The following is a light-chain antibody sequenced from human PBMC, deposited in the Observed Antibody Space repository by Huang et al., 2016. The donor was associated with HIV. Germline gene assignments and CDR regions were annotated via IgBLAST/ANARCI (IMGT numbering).Light chain of an antibody. V-gene: IGKV1-27*01. CDR3: QKYDSAPRT. CDR2: VAS. CDR1: QVIGNS. J-gene: IGKJ1*01. Sequence: DIQMTQSPSSLSAFVGDTVTITCRASQVIGNSLAWYQQKPGRAPKLLIYVASTLQSGVPSRFSGSGSGTDFTLTISNLQTEDVATYYCQKYDSAPRTFGQGTRV.